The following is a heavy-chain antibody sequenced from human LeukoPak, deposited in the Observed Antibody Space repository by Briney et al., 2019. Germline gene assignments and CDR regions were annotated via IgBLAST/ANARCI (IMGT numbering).Heavy chain of an antibody. D-gene: IGHD3-3*01. CDR3: TRDFGRSSYYFDF. Sequence: GGSLRLSCAASGFTFSSYWMHWVRQAPGKGLVWVSRINSDGSSTSYADSVKGRFTISRDNAKITLYLQMNRLRVEDTAVYYCTRDFGRSSYYFDFWGQGTLVTVSS. CDR2: INSDGSST. V-gene: IGHV3-74*01. CDR1: GFTFSSYW. J-gene: IGHJ4*02.